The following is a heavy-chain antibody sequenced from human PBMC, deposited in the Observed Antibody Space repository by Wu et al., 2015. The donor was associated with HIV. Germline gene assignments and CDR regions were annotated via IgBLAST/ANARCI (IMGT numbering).Heavy chain of an antibody. D-gene: IGHD4-11*01. J-gene: IGHJ5*01. Sequence: QVQLVQSGAEVKKPGSSVKVSCKASGGTFSSYAISWVRQAPGQRPEWMGWINPYTGHTKSAQKFQDRVTMTTDTSTNTAYMELRSLRSDDTAVYFCARVEFDSDYYNWFDLWGQGTQVTVSS. V-gene: IGHV1-18*01. CDR2: INPYTGHT. CDR3: ARVEFDSDYYNWFDL. CDR1: GGTFSSYA.